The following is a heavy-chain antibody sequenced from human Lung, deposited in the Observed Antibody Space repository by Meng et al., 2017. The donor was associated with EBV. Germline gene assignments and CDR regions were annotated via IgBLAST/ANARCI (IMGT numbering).Heavy chain of an antibody. V-gene: IGHV4-34*01. Sequence: QGQLQQWGAGLLNPSEPLSLTCGVSGRSVSSSYWSWIRQPPGKGLEWIGQINYSGITNYNPSLKSRVTISVDTSKNQFSLSLNSVTAADTAVYYCARGGTSSAPFDYWGQGTLVTVSS. CDR3: ARGGTSSAPFDY. CDR1: GRSVSSSY. CDR2: INYSGIT. J-gene: IGHJ4*02. D-gene: IGHD2-2*01.